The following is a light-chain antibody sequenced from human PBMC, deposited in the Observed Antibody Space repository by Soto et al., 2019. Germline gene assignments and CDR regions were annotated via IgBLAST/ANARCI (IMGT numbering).Light chain of an antibody. CDR2: GAS. Sequence: EIVLTQSPASLSLSPGERATLSCRASQTVTSAFLAWYQQKPGQAPRLLISGASNRATDIPDRFSGSGSGTDFTLAISKVEPEDSALYYCQQYGSSPRTFGQGTKVQIK. V-gene: IGKV3-20*01. CDR3: QQYGSSPRT. CDR1: QTVTSAF. J-gene: IGKJ1*01.